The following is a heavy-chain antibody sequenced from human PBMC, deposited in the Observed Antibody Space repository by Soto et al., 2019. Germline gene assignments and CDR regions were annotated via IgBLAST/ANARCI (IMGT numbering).Heavy chain of an antibody. J-gene: IGHJ6*02. CDR1: GYTFTSYA. CDR2: INAGNGNT. CDR3: ARDLVVVPAAISYMDV. V-gene: IGHV1-3*01. Sequence: ASVKVSCKASGYTFTSYAMHCVRQAPGQRLEWMGWINAGNGNTKYSQKFQGRVTITRDTSASTAYMELSSLRSEDTAVYYCARDLVVVPAAISYMDVWGQGTTVTVSS. D-gene: IGHD2-2*02.